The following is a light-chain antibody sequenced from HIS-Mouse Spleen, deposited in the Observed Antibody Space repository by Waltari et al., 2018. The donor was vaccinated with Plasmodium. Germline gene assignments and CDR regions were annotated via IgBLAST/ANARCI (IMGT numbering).Light chain of an antibody. CDR1: QSVSSN. J-gene: IGKJ3*01. CDR3: QQYNNWSFT. V-gene: IGKV3-15*01. Sequence: EIVMTQSPATLSVSPGERATLSCRASQSVSSNLAWYQQKPGQAPRPLLYGASTRATGIPARFSGSGSGTEFTLTISSLQSEDFAVYYCQQYNNWSFTFGPGTKVDIK. CDR2: GAS.